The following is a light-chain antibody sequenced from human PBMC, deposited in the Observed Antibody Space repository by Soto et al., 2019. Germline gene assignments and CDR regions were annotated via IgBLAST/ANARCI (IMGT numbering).Light chain of an antibody. Sequence: PGASATLSCRASQSVGVFLAWYQQKSGQTPRLLIYDASNRAPGIPARFSGSGSGTDFTLTISTLEPEDFAVYYCQHRNDWLGTFGPGTKVDIK. J-gene: IGKJ3*01. CDR1: QSVGVF. CDR2: DAS. V-gene: IGKV3-11*01. CDR3: QHRNDWLGT.